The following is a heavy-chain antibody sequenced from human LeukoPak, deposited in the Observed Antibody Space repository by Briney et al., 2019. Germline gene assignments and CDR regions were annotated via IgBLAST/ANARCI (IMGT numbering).Heavy chain of an antibody. V-gene: IGHV4-61*02. CDR2: IYTSGST. J-gene: IGHJ3*02. CDR3: ARVKSEFDI. CDR1: GGSISSDSYF. Sequence: PSQTLSLTCTVSGGSISSDSYFWNWIRQPAGKGLEWIGRIYTSGSTQYNPSLKSRVTNSIDTSNNQFSLRLSSVTAADTAVYYCARVKSEFDIWGQGTTVTVSS.